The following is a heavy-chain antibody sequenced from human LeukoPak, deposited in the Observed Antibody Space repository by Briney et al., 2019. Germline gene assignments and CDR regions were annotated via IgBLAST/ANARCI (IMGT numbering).Heavy chain of an antibody. CDR3: TTELDIRPNHY. Sequence: GGSLRLSCAASGFTFSSYGMSWVRQAPGKGLEWVGRIKRKSDGGTTDYAAPVKGRFTISRDDSKNTLYLQMNSLKSEDTAVYYCTTELDIRPNHYWGQGTLVTVSS. CDR2: IKRKSDGGTT. J-gene: IGHJ4*02. V-gene: IGHV3-15*01. D-gene: IGHD3-22*01. CDR1: GFTFSSYG.